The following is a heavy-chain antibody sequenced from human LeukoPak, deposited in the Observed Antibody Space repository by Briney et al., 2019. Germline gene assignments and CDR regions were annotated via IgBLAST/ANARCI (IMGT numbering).Heavy chain of an antibody. J-gene: IGHJ5*02. V-gene: IGHV3-21*01. Sequence: GGSLRLSCAASGFTFSSYSINWVRQAPGKGLEWVSSISSSSSYIYYADSVKGRFTISRDNAKNSLYLQMNSLRAEDTAVYYCARSPLGFWFGELLPHPANWFDPWGQGTLVTVSS. CDR1: GFTFSSYS. CDR3: ARSPLGFWFGELLPHPANWFDP. CDR2: ISSSSSYI. D-gene: IGHD3-10*01.